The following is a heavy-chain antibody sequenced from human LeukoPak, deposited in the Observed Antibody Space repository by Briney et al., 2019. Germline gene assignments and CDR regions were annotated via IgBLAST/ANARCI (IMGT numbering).Heavy chain of an antibody. CDR1: GGSITRSSYY. J-gene: IGHJ4*02. V-gene: IGHV4-39*07. CDR2: IYYGGST. Sequence: KSSETLSLTCSVSGGSITRSSYYWGWVRQPPGKTLEWIGNIYYGGSTHFNPSLKSRLTISIDTSKNQFSLNLKSVTAADTAMYYCARLKVVRGVILHWGQGTLVTVSS. D-gene: IGHD3-10*01. CDR3: ARLKVVRGVILH.